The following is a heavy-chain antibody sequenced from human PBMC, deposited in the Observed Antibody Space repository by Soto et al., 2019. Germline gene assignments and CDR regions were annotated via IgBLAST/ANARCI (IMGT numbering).Heavy chain of an antibody. CDR2: INHSGST. CDR1: GGSFSGYY. Sequence: NPSETLSLTCAVYGGSFSGYYWSWIRQPPGKGLEWIGEINHSGSTNYNPSLKSRVTISVDTSKNQFSLKLSSVTAADTAVYYCARGRKLRVGEYAYWGQGTLVTVSS. CDR3: ARGRKLRVGEYAY. V-gene: IGHV4-34*01. J-gene: IGHJ4*02. D-gene: IGHD4-17*01.